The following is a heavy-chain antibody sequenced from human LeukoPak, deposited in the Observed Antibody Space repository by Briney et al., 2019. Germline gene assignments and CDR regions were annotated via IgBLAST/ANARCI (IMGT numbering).Heavy chain of an antibody. CDR2: ISDSGGSK. CDR1: GFTFSSYA. J-gene: IGHJ4*02. Sequence: GGSLRLSCAASGFTFSSYAMSWVRQAPGKGLEWVSAISDSGGSKYYADSVKGRFTISRDNSKNTLYLQMNSLRAEDTAVYYCARDSTGYYDSSGYYFPYYGGEGTLVTVSS. V-gene: IGHV3-23*01. D-gene: IGHD3-22*01. CDR3: ARDSTGYYDSSGYYFPYY.